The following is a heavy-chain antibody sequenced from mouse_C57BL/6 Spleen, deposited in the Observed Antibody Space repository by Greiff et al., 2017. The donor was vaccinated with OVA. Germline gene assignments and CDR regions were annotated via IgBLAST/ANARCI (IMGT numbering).Heavy chain of an antibody. CDR1: GYTFTSYW. J-gene: IGHJ2*01. CDR3: ARGPSWAY. V-gene: IGHV1-69*01. CDR2: IDPSDSYT. D-gene: IGHD4-1*01. Sequence: LQPGAELVMPGASVKLSCKASGYTFTSYWMHWVKQRPGQGLEWIGEIDPSDSYTNYNQKFKGKSTLTVDKSSSTAYMQLSSLTSEDSAVYYCARGPSWAYWGQGTTLTVSS.